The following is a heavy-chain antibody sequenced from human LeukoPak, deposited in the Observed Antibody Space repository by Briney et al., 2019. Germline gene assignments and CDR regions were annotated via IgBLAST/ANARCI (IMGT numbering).Heavy chain of an antibody. V-gene: IGHV4-61*01. J-gene: IGHJ2*01. Sequence: SETLSLTCTVSGGSVSSGSYCWSWIRQPPGKGLEWIGYLYYSGSTNYNPSLNSRVTISVDTSKNQFSLKLSSVAAADTAVYYCARGSFDGSGRPYFDLWGRGTLVTVSS. CDR3: ARGSFDGSGRPYFDL. CDR1: GGSVSSGSYC. CDR2: LYYSGST. D-gene: IGHD3-22*01.